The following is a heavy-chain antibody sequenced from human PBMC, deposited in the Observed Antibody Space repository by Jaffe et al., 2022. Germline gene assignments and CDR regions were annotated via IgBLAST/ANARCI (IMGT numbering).Heavy chain of an antibody. Sequence: EVQLLESGGDLVQPGGSLRLSCAASGFTFSSYAMSWVRRAPGKGLEWVSSISGSGAGTYYADSVKGRFTISRDNSKNTLYLQMNSLRAEDTAVYYCAKYTIAGLKSATDYWGQGTLVTVSS. D-gene: IGHD6-13*01. V-gene: IGHV3-23*01. CDR1: GFTFSSYA. J-gene: IGHJ4*02. CDR2: ISGSGAGT. CDR3: AKYTIAGLKSATDY.